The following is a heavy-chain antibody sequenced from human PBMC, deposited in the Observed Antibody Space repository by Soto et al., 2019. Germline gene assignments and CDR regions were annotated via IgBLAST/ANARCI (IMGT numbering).Heavy chain of an antibody. CDR2: ISYSGST. V-gene: IGHV4-31*03. D-gene: IGHD2-2*01. CDR1: GACITRGDDY. CDR3: ARNQLVVPTRNYYYYGMDV. J-gene: IGHJ6*02. Sequence: SETLSLTCTVSGACITRGDDYCSRIRKPPGRGLEWIGYISYSGSTYYNPSLKSRLTISLDTSTNHFSLRLSSVTAADTALYYCARNQLVVPTRNYYYYGMDVWGQGTTVTVSS.